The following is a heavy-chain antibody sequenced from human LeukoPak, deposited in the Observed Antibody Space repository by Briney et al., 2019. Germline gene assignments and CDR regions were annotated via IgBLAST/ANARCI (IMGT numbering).Heavy chain of an antibody. CDR3: ARKRYCSGGSCPDVFQH. J-gene: IGHJ1*01. V-gene: IGHV3-7*01. Sequence: GGSLRLSCAASGFTFSSYWMSWVRQAPGKGLEWVANIKQDGSEKYYVDSVKGRFTISRDNAKNSLYLKMNSLRAEDTAVYYCARKRYCSGGSCPDVFQHWGQGTLVTVSS. D-gene: IGHD2-15*01. CDR1: GFTFSSYW. CDR2: IKQDGSEK.